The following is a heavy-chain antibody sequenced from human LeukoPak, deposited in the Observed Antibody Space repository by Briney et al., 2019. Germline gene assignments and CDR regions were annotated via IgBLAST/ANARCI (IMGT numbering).Heavy chain of an antibody. Sequence: GASVTVSCKASGYKFTSYGFSWVRQAPGQGLEWMGWISTYRGNTNYAQKFQGRLFMTRDTSTSTAYMELGSLRPDDTAMYYCARDSPGSFDSSGLQWGQGTLVTVSS. CDR3: ARDSPGSFDSSGLQ. V-gene: IGHV1-18*01. CDR2: ISTYRGNT. D-gene: IGHD3-22*01. CDR1: GYKFTSYG. J-gene: IGHJ4*02.